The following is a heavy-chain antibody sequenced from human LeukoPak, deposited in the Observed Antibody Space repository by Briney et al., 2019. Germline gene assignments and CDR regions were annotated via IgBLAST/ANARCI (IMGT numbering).Heavy chain of an antibody. CDR2: INHSGST. CDR1: GGSVSSGSYY. V-gene: IGHV4-39*07. D-gene: IGHD5-12*01. CDR3: ARGNSGSQGRTKYYYYGMDV. Sequence: SETLSLTCTVSGGSVSSGSYYWSWIRQPPGKGLEWIGEINHSGSTNYNPSLKSRVTISVDTSKNQFSLKLSSVTAADTAVYYCARGNSGSQGRTKYYYYGMDVWGQGTTVTVSS. J-gene: IGHJ6*02.